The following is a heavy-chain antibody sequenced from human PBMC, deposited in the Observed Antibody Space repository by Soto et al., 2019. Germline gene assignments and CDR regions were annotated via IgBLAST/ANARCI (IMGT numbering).Heavy chain of an antibody. J-gene: IGHJ1*01. V-gene: IGHV1-18*01. D-gene: IGHD1-1*01. CDR1: GYNFFDYG. CDR3: ARGRTVSSIGPLLV. CDR2: VSPKSGNT. Sequence: QIKLVQSGAEVKKPGASVKVSCKASGYNFFDYGVSWVRQAPGQGLEWMGWVSPKSGNTDYARKVQGRVTMTTDISTSTAYMELRGLISDDTGVYYCARGRTVSSIGPLLVWGQGTLVSVSS.